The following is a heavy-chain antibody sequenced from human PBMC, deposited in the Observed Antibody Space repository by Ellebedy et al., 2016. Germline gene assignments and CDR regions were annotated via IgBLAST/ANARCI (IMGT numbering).Heavy chain of an antibody. V-gene: IGHV3-23*01. CDR2: ISGSGGST. CDR1: GFTFSDYY. Sequence: GESLKISXAASGFTFSDYYMSWIRQAPGKGLEWVSSISGSGGSTYYADSVKGRFTISRDNSKSTLYLQMNSLRAEDTAVYYCAKLTPNWGQGTLVTVSS. J-gene: IGHJ4*02. CDR3: AKLTPN.